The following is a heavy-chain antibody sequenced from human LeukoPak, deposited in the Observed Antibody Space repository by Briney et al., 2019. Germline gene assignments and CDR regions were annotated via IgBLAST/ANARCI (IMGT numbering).Heavy chain of an antibody. CDR2: ISGSGGST. V-gene: IGHV3-23*01. CDR1: RFTFSSYA. Sequence: PGGSLKLSCAASRFTFSSYAMSWVRQAPGKGLEWVSAISGSGGSTYYADSVKGRFTISRDNSNNTLYLQMNSLRADDTAVYYCARFQGSGFGYYYYDGMDVWGQGTTVTVSS. J-gene: IGHJ6*02. CDR3: ARFQGSGFGYYYYDGMDV. D-gene: IGHD6-25*01.